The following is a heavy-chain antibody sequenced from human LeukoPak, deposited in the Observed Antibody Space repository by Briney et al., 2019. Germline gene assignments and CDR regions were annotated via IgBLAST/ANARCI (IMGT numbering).Heavy chain of an antibody. CDR3: ARRGYCSSTSCYEYWSDR. Sequence: SETLSLTCTVSGGSISSSSYYWGWIRQPPGKGLEWIGIIYYSGSTYYNPSLKSRLTISVDTSKNQFSLKLSSVTATDTAVYYCARRGYCSSTSCYEYWSDRWGQGTLVTVSS. D-gene: IGHD2-2*01. CDR1: GGSISSSSYY. J-gene: IGHJ5*02. V-gene: IGHV4-39*01. CDR2: IYYSGST.